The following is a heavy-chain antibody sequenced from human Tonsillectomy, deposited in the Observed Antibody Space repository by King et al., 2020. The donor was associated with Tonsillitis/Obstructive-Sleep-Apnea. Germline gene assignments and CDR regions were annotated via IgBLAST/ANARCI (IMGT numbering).Heavy chain of an antibody. CDR3: AGEPSGDSRSY. D-gene: IGHD1-26*01. CDR1: GFTFSTYG. Sequence: VQLVESGGGVVQPGRSLRLSCAASGFTFSTYGMHWVRQAPGKGLEWVAVIWFDGSNKYYADSVKGRFTISRDNSKNTLYLQMNSLTAEDTALYYCAGEPSGDSRSYWGQGNLVTVSS. V-gene: IGHV3-33*01. CDR2: IWFDGSNK. J-gene: IGHJ4*02.